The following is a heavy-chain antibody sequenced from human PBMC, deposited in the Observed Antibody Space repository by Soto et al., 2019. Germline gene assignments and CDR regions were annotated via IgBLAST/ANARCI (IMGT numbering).Heavy chain of an antibody. CDR3: ARDDMTTVTSRYYFDY. Sequence: ASVKVSCKASGYTFTSYGISWVRQAPGQGLEWMGWISAYNGNTNYAQKLQGRVTMTTDTSTSTAYMGLRSLRSDDTAVYYCARDDMTTVTSRYYFDYWGQGTLVTVSS. CDR2: ISAYNGNT. J-gene: IGHJ4*02. V-gene: IGHV1-18*01. D-gene: IGHD4-4*01. CDR1: GYTFTSYG.